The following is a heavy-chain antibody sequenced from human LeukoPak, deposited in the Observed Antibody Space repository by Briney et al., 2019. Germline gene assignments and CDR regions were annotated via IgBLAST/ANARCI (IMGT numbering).Heavy chain of an antibody. CDR3: ARFTRVDTAMAYYFDY. D-gene: IGHD5-18*01. CDR1: GYTFTSYG. Sequence: GASVKVSCKASGYTFTSYGISWVRQAPGQGLEWMGLISAYNGNTNYAQKLQGRVTMTTDTSTSTAYMELRSLRSDDTAVYYCARFTRVDTAMAYYFDYWGQGTLVTVSS. CDR2: ISAYNGNT. V-gene: IGHV1-18*01. J-gene: IGHJ4*02.